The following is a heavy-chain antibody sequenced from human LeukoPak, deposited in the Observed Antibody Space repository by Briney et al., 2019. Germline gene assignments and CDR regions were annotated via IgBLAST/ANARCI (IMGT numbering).Heavy chain of an antibody. CDR1: GYTFTSYG. CDR3: TRHNYQFDFDS. CDR2: INPKSGDT. D-gene: IGHD3-10*01. V-gene: IGHV1-2*02. Sequence: ASVKVSCKASGYTFTSYGISWVRQVPGQGLEWMGWINPKSGDTKYGQKFQGRVDMTRDTSISTIYMELSSLRSDDTAVYYCTRHNYQFDFDSWGQGTLVTVSS. J-gene: IGHJ4*02.